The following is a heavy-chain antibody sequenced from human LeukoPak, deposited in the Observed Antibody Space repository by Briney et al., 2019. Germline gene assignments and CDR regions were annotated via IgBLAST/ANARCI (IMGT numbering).Heavy chain of an antibody. CDR2: ILNSDFSI. CDR1: GFTFSDYY. J-gene: IGHJ4*02. V-gene: IGHV3-11*01. CDR3: AKTRGSYRQPIDY. D-gene: IGHD1-26*01. Sequence: GGSLRLSCAASGFTFSDYYMSWIRQAPGKGLEWVSYILNSDFSIGYADSVKGRFTISRDNSKNTLYLQMNSLRAEDTAVYYCAKTRGSYRQPIDYWGQGTLVTVSS.